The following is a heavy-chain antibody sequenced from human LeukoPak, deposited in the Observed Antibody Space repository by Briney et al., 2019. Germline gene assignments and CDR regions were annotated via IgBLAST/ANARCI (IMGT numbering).Heavy chain of an antibody. CDR2: IKEDGSEK. J-gene: IGHJ4*02. V-gene: IGHV3-7*01. CDR1: GFTFSRNW. D-gene: IGHD1-14*01. Sequence: GGSLRLSCAASGFTFSRNWMTWVRQAPGKGLQWVASIKEDGSEKYYVDSVKGRFTTSRDNVKNSLFLQMNSLRIEDTAMYYCARDQPRITNDFWGQGTLVTVSS. CDR3: ARDQPRITNDF.